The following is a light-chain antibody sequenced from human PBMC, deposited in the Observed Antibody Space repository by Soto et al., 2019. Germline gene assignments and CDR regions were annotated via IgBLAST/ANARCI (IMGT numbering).Light chain of an antibody. V-gene: IGLV1-44*01. CDR3: ATWDDSLNGAV. CDR2: SNN. CDR1: SSNIGSDT. Sequence: QSVLTQPPSASGTPGQRVTISCSGSSSNIGSDTVNWYQQLPGTAPKLLIYSNNQRPSGVPDRFSGSKSGTSASLAISGLQSEYEAEYYCATWDDSLNGAVFGGGTQLTVL. J-gene: IGLJ7*01.